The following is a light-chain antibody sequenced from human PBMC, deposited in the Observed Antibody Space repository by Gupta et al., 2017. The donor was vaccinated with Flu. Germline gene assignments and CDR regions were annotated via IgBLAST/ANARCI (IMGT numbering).Light chain of an antibody. Sequence: SALTQPASVSGSPGQSFTISCTGINSDVGAYQFVSWYPHYPDKPHKLLVYDVSNRSAGVSSRFSGSKAGNTASLTISGLRAEDEAEYFGTSYTLSTTLLFGTGTTFTVL. V-gene: IGLV2-14*03. CDR2: DVS. CDR3: TSYTLSTTLL. CDR1: NSDVGAYQF. J-gene: IGLJ1*01.